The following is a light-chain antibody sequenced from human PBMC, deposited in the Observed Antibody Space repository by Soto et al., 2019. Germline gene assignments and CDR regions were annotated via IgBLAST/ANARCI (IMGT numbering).Light chain of an antibody. Sequence: QSALTQSPSMSAAPGQKVTISCSGSSSNIGNNYVSWYQQLPGTAPKLLIYDNNKRPSGIPDRFSGSKSGTSGTLDITGLQTGDEADYYCATWDGSLPGEVFGGGTKLTVL. V-gene: IGLV1-51*01. CDR2: DNN. J-gene: IGLJ2*01. CDR3: ATWDGSLPGEV. CDR1: SSNIGNNY.